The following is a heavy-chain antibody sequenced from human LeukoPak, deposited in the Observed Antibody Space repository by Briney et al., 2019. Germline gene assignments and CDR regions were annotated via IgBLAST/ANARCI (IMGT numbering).Heavy chain of an antibody. Sequence: GGSLRLSCAASGFTFSNYWMHCVRQAPGKGLVWVSRITTDGSNTNQADSAKGRFTISRDNAKNTLYLQMNSLRAEDTAVYYCAGVVRYDSSDPSLDYWGQGTLVTVSS. CDR3: AGVVRYDSSDPSLDY. CDR1: GFTFSNYW. D-gene: IGHD3-22*01. J-gene: IGHJ4*02. V-gene: IGHV3-74*01. CDR2: ITTDGSNT.